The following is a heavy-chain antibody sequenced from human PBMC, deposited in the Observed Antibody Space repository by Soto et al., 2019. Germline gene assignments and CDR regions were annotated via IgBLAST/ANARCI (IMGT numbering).Heavy chain of an antibody. Sequence: QVKLVQSGAEVKKPGASVNVSCKASGYSFHTYAISWVRQAPGQGLEWVGWISGYNGNTNYAQKLQGRGTLTSDTTTKTGFMELRSLTGDDTAVYYGAREYGMDVWGQGATVTVSS. CDR3: AREYGMDV. CDR1: GYSFHTYA. CDR2: ISGYNGNT. J-gene: IGHJ6*02. V-gene: IGHV1-18*01.